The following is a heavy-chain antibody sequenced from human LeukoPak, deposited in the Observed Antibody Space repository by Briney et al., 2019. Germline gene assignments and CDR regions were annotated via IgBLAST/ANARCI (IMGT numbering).Heavy chain of an antibody. V-gene: IGHV3-48*03. D-gene: IGHD6-19*01. J-gene: IGHJ4*02. Sequence: GGSLRLSCAAPGFTFSSYEMNWVRQAPGKGLEWVSYISSSGSTIYYADSVKGRFTISRDNAKNSLYLQMNSLRAEDTAVYYCARLSSGFDYWGQGTLVTVSS. CDR1: GFTFSSYE. CDR2: ISSSGSTI. CDR3: ARLSSGFDY.